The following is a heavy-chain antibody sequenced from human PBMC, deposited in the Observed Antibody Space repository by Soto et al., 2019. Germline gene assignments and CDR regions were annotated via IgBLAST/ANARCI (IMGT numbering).Heavy chain of an antibody. CDR2: AHHSGRT. CDR1: GVSMSSSNW. Sequence: QVQLQESGPGLVKPSGTLSLTCTVSGVSMSSSNWWNWVRQSPGKGLEWIGEAHHSGRTNYNPSLKSRVSISVDKSKNHFSLNLSSVTAADTAVYYCARSEATGLDYWGQGTLVTVSS. D-gene: IGHD1-26*01. CDR3: ARSEATGLDY. V-gene: IGHV4-4*02. J-gene: IGHJ4*02.